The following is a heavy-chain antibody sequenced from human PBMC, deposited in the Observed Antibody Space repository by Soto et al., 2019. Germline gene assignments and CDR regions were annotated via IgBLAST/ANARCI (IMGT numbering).Heavy chain of an antibody. J-gene: IGHJ4*02. CDR3: AHGLSGGNWSGGYFDH. CDR2: IYWDDDK. Sequence: QITLKESGPTRVEPTQTLTLTCTFSGFSLTSRPMAVGWIRQPPGKALEWLVLIYWDDDKRYSPSLKSRLTTTXXTXGXXVVLTMTHMDPVDTATYYCAHGLSGGNWSGGYFDHWGQGALVPVSS. D-gene: IGHD1-1*01. CDR1: GFSLTSRPMA. V-gene: IGHV2-5*02.